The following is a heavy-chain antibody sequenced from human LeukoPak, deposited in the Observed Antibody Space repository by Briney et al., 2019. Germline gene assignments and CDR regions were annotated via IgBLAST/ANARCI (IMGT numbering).Heavy chain of an antibody. CDR1: GFTFSDYY. J-gene: IGHJ4*02. Sequence: GGSLRLSCAASGFTFSDYYMSWIRQAPGKGLEWVSYISSSGSTIYYADSVKGRFTISRDNAKNSLYPQMNSLRAEDTAVYYCARGATYYYDSSGLVGYWGQGTLVTVSS. CDR2: ISSSGSTI. D-gene: IGHD3-22*01. CDR3: ARGATYYYDSSGLVGY. V-gene: IGHV3-11*01.